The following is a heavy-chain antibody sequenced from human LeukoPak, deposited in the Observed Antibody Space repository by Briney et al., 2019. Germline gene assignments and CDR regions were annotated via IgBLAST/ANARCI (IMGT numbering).Heavy chain of an antibody. V-gene: IGHV3-7*05. D-gene: IGHD2-2*02. Sequence: PGGSLRLSCAASGFTFSSFWMSWVRQAPGKGLEWVANIKRDGGDKYYVDSVKGRFSISRDNAKHSLYLHMNSLRAEDTAVYYCARGDEYTTSPWGQGTLVTVSS. J-gene: IGHJ4*02. CDR1: GFTFSSFW. CDR3: ARGDEYTTSP. CDR2: IKRDGGDK.